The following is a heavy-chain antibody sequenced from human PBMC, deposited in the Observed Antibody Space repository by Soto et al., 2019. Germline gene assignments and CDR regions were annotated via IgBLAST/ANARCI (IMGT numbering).Heavy chain of an antibody. CDR1: SGPSSSHN. J-gene: IGHJ6*02. CDR2: VYDTGDT. V-gene: IGHV4-59*08. D-gene: IGHD1-1*01. CDR3: VRQGIGYLHGLVDV. Sequence: QVQLQLWGTGLVKPSETLSLTCTVSSGPSSSHNWGWIRQPPGRGLEWIGYVYDTGDTSYNPSLRSRVTISADTTTNHISLTLTSVTAADTAVYYCVRQGIGYLHGLVDVWGQGTTVSVSS.